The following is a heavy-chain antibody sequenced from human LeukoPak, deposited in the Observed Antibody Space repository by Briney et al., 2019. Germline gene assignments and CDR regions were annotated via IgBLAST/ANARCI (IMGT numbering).Heavy chain of an antibody. J-gene: IGHJ4*02. D-gene: IGHD3-10*01. CDR3: ARESGMVRGVIITNFLEY. V-gene: IGHV1-2*02. CDR1: GYTFTGYY. CDR2: INPNSGGT. Sequence: ASVKVSCKASGYTFTGYYMHWVRQAPGQGLEWMGWINPNSGGTNYAQKFQGRVTMTRDTSISTAYMELSRLRSDDTAVYYCARESGMVRGVIITNFLEYWSQGTLVTVSS.